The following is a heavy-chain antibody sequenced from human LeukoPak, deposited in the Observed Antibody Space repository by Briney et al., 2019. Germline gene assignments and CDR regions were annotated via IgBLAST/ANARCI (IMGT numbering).Heavy chain of an antibody. D-gene: IGHD3-10*01. CDR1: GYTFTGYY. CDR3: ARAVVITMVRGAHFDY. V-gene: IGHV1-2*02. Sequence: ASVKVSCKASGYTFTGYYRHWVGQAPGQGLEWMGWINPNSGGTNYAQKFQGRVTMTRDTSISTAYMQLSRLRSDDTAVYYCARAVVITMVRGAHFDYWGQGTLVTVSS. CDR2: INPNSGGT. J-gene: IGHJ4*02.